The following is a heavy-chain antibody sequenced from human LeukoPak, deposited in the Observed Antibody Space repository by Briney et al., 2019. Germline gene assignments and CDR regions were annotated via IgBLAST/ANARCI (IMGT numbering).Heavy chain of an antibody. CDR3: ARDMTGYSSS. CDR1: GGTLSSFA. D-gene: IGHD6-13*01. Sequence: ASVKVSCKASGGTLSSFAFSWVRQAPGQGLEWMGIINPSGGSTSYAQKFQGRVTMTRDMSTSTVYMELSSLRSEDTAVYYCARDMTGYSSSWGQGTLVTVSS. J-gene: IGHJ4*02. V-gene: IGHV1-46*01. CDR2: INPSGGST.